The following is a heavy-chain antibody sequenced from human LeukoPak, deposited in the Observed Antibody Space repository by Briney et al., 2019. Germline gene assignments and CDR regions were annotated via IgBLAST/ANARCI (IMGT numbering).Heavy chain of an antibody. J-gene: IGHJ4*02. Sequence: GASVKVSCKAYGYTFSTYWIHWVRHAPGQGLEWMGTINPSEVRTSYAQNFQGRVTMTRDTSTSTVYMELSSLRSEDTAVYYCARVWGSGSYYLLGYFDYWGQGTLVTVSS. CDR1: GYTFSTYW. V-gene: IGHV1-46*01. D-gene: IGHD3-10*01. CDR2: INPSEVRT. CDR3: ARVWGSGSYYLLGYFDY.